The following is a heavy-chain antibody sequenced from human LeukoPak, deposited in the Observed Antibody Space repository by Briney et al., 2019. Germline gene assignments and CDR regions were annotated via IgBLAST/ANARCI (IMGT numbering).Heavy chain of an antibody. V-gene: IGHV4-39*01. CDR2: IFYTGKI. D-gene: IGHD3-16*01. J-gene: IGHJ4*02. Sequence: SETLSLTCDVSGDSITTEYYWWGWIRQPPGKGLEWIAIIFYTGKIHDNPSLRNRISMSVDTSKDQFSLRLSAVTAADTAVYYCARQLGVGVWALDRWGQGTLVTVSS. CDR3: ARQLGVGVWALDR. CDR1: GDSITTEYYW.